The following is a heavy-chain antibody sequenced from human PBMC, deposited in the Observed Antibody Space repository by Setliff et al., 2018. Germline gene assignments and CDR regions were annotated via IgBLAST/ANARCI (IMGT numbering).Heavy chain of an antibody. D-gene: IGHD4-17*01. CDR2: INPNSGGT. V-gene: IGHV1-2*06. J-gene: IGHJ6*03. CDR3: ARDSRVYGDYYYHMDV. Sequence: ASVKVSCKASGYIFTDYYMHWVRQAPGQELGWMGRINPNSGGTNYAQKFQGRVTMTRDTSISTAYTELSSLRSEDTAVYYCARDSRVYGDYYYHMDVWGKGTTVTVSS. CDR1: GYIFTDYY.